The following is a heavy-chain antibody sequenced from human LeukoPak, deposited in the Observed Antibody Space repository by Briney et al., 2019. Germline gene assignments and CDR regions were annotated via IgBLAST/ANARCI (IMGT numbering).Heavy chain of an antibody. V-gene: IGHV3-30*01. CDR3: ARENPAGDLPSYYMDV. J-gene: IGHJ6*03. Sequence: GGSLRLSCAASGFTFSSYAMHWVRQAPGKGLEWVAVISYDGSNKYYADSVKGRFTISRDNSENTLYLQMTSLRAEDTAVYYCARENPAGDLPSYYMDVWGKGTTVTDSS. CDR2: ISYDGSNK. CDR1: GFTFSSYA. D-gene: IGHD7-27*01.